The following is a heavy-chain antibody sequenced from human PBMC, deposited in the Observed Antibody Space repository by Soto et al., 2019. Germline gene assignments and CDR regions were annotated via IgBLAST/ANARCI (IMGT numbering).Heavy chain of an antibody. CDR2: IWYDGSNK. J-gene: IGHJ6*03. D-gene: IGHD4-17*01. V-gene: IGHV3-33*01. CDR3: ASSPTLTHYYYYYYMDV. Sequence: QVQLVESGGGVVQPGRSLRLSCAASGFTFSSYGMHWVRQAPGKGLEWVAVIWYDGSNKYYADSVKGRFTISRDNSKNTLDLQMNSLRAEDTAVYYCASSPTLTHYYYYYYMDVWGKGTTVTVSS. CDR1: GFTFSSYG.